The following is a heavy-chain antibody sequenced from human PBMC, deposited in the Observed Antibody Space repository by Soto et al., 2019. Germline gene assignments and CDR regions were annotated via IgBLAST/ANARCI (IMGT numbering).Heavy chain of an antibody. D-gene: IGHD5-12*01. J-gene: IGHJ4*02. Sequence: SETLSLTCTVSGGSISSGGYYWSWIRQHPGKGLEWIGYIYYSGSTYYNPSLKSRVTISVDTSKNQFSLKLSSVTAADTAVYYCASGACSGYDCYYDYWGQGTLVTVSS. CDR2: IYYSGST. V-gene: IGHV4-31*03. CDR3: ASGACSGYDCYYDY. CDR1: GGSISSGGYY.